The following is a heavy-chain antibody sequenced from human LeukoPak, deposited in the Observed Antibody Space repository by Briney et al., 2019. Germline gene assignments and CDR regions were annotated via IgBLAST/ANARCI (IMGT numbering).Heavy chain of an antibody. D-gene: IGHD3-9*01. CDR2: IYYSGST. J-gene: IGHJ5*02. Sequence: SETLSLTCTVSGGSISSYYWSWIRQPPGKGLEWIGYIYYSGSTYYNPSLKSRVTISVDTSKNQFSLKLSSVTAADTAVYCCARARSYYDILTGYAYNWFDPWGQGTLVTVSS. V-gene: IGHV4-30-4*08. CDR1: GGSISSYY. CDR3: ARARSYYDILTGYAYNWFDP.